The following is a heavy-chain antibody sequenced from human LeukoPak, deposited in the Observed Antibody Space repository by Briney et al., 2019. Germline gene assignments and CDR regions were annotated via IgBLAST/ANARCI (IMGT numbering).Heavy chain of an antibody. J-gene: IGHJ6*03. CDR3: AGGAAAAGTNYYYMDV. D-gene: IGHD6-13*01. Sequence: GASVKVSCKASGFTFTTYGISWVRQAPGQGLEWMGWISAYNGNTNYAQKLQGRVTMTTDTSTSTAYMELRSLRSDDTAVYYCAGGAAAAGTNYYYMDVWGKGTTVIISS. CDR1: GFTFTTYG. V-gene: IGHV1-18*01. CDR2: ISAYNGNT.